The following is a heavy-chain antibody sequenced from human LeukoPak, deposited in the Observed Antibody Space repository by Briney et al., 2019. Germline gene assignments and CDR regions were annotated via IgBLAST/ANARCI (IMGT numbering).Heavy chain of an antibody. CDR1: GFTFSDYY. CDR3: ARDARGDQSSGYDLPYYYYGMDV. J-gene: IGHJ6*02. CDR2: ISSSSSYT. Sequence: GGSLRLSCAASGFTFSDYYMSWIRQAPGKGLEWVSYISSSSSYTNYADSVKGRFTISRDNAKNSPYLQMNSLRAEDTAVYYCARDARGDQSSGYDLPYYYYGMDVWGQGTTVTVSS. V-gene: IGHV3-11*06. D-gene: IGHD5-12*01.